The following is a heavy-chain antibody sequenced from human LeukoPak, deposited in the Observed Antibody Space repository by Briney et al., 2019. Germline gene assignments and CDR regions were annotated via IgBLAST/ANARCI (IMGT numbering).Heavy chain of an antibody. V-gene: IGHV3-30-3*01. CDR2: ISYDGSNK. Sequence: GGSLRLSCAASGFTFSSYAMHWVRQAPGKGLEWVALISYDGSNKYYADSVKGRFTISRDNSKKTLYLQMNSLRAEDTAVYYCARDSLSYGLVDWFDPWGQGTLVTVSS. CDR1: GFTFSSYA. D-gene: IGHD5-18*01. J-gene: IGHJ5*02. CDR3: ARDSLSYGLVDWFDP.